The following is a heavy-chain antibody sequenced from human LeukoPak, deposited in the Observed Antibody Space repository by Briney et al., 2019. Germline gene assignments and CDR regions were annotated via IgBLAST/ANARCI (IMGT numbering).Heavy chain of an antibody. V-gene: IGHV1-46*01. CDR1: GYTFSTYY. CDR3: ASYIAARAYWYFDL. J-gene: IGHJ2*01. CDR2: INPSGGRA. D-gene: IGHD6-6*01. Sequence: GASVKVSCKASGYTFSTYYIHWVRQAPGQGLEWMGVINPSGGRASYAQKFQGRVTMTRDTSTSTVYMELSSLRSEDTAVYYCASYIAARAYWYFDLWGRGTLVTVSS.